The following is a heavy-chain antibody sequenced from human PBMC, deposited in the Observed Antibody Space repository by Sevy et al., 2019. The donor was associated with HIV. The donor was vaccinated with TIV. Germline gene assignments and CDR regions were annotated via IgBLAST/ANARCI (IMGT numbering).Heavy chain of an antibody. CDR2: INSDGSST. D-gene: IGHD2-15*01. CDR3: ARHRYCSGGSCYRGQSYNWFDP. V-gene: IGHV3-74*01. CDR1: GFTFSSYW. J-gene: IGHJ5*02. Sequence: GGSLRLSCAASGFTFSSYWMHWVRQAPGKGPVWVSRINSDGSSTSYADSVKGRFTISRDNAKKTLYLQMNSLRAEDTAVYYCARHRYCSGGSCYRGQSYNWFDPWGQGTLVTVSS.